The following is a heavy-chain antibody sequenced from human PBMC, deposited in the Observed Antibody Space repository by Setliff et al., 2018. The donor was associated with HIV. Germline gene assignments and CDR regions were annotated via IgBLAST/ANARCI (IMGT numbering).Heavy chain of an antibody. V-gene: IGHV4-34*01. CDR3: ARATPFVVVPAAPNYYYYMDV. Sequence: SETLSLTCAVYGGSFSGYYWGWIRQPPGKGLEWIGEIHHSGITNYNPSLKSRVTISIDTSKNQFSLKLSSVTAADTAVYSCARATPFVVVPAAPNYYYYMDVWGKGITVTVSS. CDR2: IHHSGIT. D-gene: IGHD2-2*01. J-gene: IGHJ6*03. CDR1: GGSFSGYY.